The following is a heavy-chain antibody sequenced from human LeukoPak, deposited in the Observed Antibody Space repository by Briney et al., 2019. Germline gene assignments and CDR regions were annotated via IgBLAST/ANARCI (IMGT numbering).Heavy chain of an antibody. D-gene: IGHD1-1*01. CDR2: IVPILGTA. V-gene: IGHV1-69*04. CDR1: GGTFSTYA. J-gene: IGHJ4*02. Sequence: ASVKVSCKASGGTFSTYAISWVRQAPGQGLEWVGRIVPILGTANYAQKFQGRVTITADKSTSTAYMELSSLRSEDTAVYYCARAVQLERRYFDYWGQGTLVTVSS. CDR3: ARAVQLERRYFDY.